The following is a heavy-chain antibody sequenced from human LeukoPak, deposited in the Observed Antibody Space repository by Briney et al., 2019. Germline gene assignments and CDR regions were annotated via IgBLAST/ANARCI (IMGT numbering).Heavy chain of an antibody. CDR2: INHSGST. J-gene: IGHJ4*02. D-gene: IGHD5/OR15-5a*01. V-gene: IGHV4-34*01. Sequence: ESGGSLRLSCAASGFTVSSNYMSWVRQAPGKGLEWIGEINHSGSTNYNPSLKSRVTISVDTSKNQFSLKLSSVTAADTAVYYCARARPVGSTYYSDYWGQGTLVTVSS. CDR1: GFTVSSNY. CDR3: ARARPVGSTYYSDY.